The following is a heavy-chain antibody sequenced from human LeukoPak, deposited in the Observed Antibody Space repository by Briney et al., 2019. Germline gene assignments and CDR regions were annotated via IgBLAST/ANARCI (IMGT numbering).Heavy chain of an antibody. V-gene: IGHV4-59*08. Sequence: SETLSLTCSVSDASIISYHWSWVRQPPGKGLEWIGFVHYSGSTNYNPSLKSRVTISADTSKNQFSLSLTSVTAADTALYYCARSPLESRRDAYNFYFDYWGQGALVTVSS. J-gene: IGHJ4*02. CDR2: VHYSGST. D-gene: IGHD5-24*01. CDR3: ARSPLESRRDAYNFYFDY. CDR1: DASIISYH.